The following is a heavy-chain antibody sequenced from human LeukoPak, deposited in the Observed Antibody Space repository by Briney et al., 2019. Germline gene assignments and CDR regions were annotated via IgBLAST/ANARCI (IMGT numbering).Heavy chain of an antibody. J-gene: IGHJ5*02. Sequence: SETLSLTRTVSGYSISSGYYWGWIRQPPGKGLEWIGSIYHSGSTYYNPSLKSRVTISVDTSKNQFSLKLSSVTAADTAVYYCARDLDGENYDFWSGYQPFDPWGQGTLVTVSS. CDR2: IYHSGST. CDR3: ARDLDGENYDFWSGYQPFDP. V-gene: IGHV4-38-2*02. CDR1: GYSISSGYY. D-gene: IGHD3-3*01.